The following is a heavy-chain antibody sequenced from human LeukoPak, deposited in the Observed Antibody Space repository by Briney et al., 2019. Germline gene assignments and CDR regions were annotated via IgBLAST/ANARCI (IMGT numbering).Heavy chain of an antibody. J-gene: IGHJ4*02. D-gene: IGHD3-10*01. CDR2: ISADGGGT. V-gene: IGHV3-43*02. Sequence: GGSLRLSCAASGFTFDDYAMHWVRQAPGKGLEWVSLISADGGGTYYAASVRRRFTISRDNSKNSLYLQMNSLRTEDTALYYCAKSLYNVYYFDYWGQGTLVTVSS. CDR1: GFTFDDYA. CDR3: AKSLYNVYYFDY.